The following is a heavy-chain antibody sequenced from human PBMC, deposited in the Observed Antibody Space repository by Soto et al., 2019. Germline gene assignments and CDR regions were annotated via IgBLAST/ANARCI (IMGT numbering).Heavy chain of an antibody. V-gene: IGHV4-30-4*01. J-gene: IGHJ6*02. CDR2: IYYSGST. D-gene: IGHD3-22*01. CDR3: VTQRWYYDSSGYYYYYGMDV. CDR1: GGSISSGDYY. Sequence: PSETLSLTCTVSGGSISSGDYYWSWIRQPPGKGLEWIGYIYYSGSTYYNPSLKSRVTISVDTSKNQFSLKLSSVTAADTAVYYCVTQRWYYDSSGYYYYYGMDVWGQGTTVTVSS.